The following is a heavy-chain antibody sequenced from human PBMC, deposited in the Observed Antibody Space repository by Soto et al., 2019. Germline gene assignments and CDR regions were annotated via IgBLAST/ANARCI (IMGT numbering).Heavy chain of an antibody. D-gene: IGHD3-9*01. Sequence: PSETLSLACTVSGGSMRNYVWTWIRQPPGKGLEWIGYIHYSGTTSFFPSYNPSLRSRVTISEDTSKNQFSLKLSSVTAADTAVFYCASYDVLAAYYYWGQGTLVTVSS. CDR1: GGSMRNYV. V-gene: IGHV4-59*01. CDR2: IHYSGTT. CDR3: ASYDVLAAYYY. J-gene: IGHJ4*02.